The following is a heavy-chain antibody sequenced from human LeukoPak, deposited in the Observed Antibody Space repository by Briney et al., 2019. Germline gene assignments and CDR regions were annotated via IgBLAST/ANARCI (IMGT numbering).Heavy chain of an antibody. CDR1: GGSIFSSY. CDR3: ARRAYFDSSGYSPTSGYFDL. J-gene: IGHJ2*01. CDR2: IYSNGIT. Sequence: SETLSLTCTVSGGSIFSSYWNWIRQSPGKGLEWLGDIYSNGITHYSPSLRGRGSMSMATSRNQFSLRLASVTAADTAIYYCARRAYFDSSGYSPTSGYFDLWGRGTLVTISS. D-gene: IGHD3-22*01. V-gene: IGHV4-4*08.